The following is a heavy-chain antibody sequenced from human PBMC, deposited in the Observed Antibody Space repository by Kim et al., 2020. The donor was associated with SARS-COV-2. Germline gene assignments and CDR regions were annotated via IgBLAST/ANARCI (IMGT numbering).Heavy chain of an antibody. D-gene: IGHD6-19*01. J-gene: IGHJ5*02. V-gene: IGHV1-46*01. CDR1: GYTFTSYY. Sequence: ASVKVSCKASGYTFTSYYMHWVRQAPGQGLEWMGIINPSGGSTSYAQKFQGRVTMTRDTSTSTVYMELSSLRSEDTAVYYCALGGRIAVAGITGWFAPWGQGTLVTVSS. CDR3: ALGGRIAVAGITGWFAP. CDR2: INPSGGST.